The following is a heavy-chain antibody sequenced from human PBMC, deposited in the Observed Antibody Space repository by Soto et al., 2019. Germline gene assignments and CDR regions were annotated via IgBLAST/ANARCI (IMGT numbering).Heavy chain of an antibody. V-gene: IGHV1-2*02. CDR1: GYTFTAYY. J-gene: IGHJ6*02. D-gene: IGHD3-10*01. CDR3: ARNMDYYYGPGSGNGHGF. CDR2: INPKFGDT. Sequence: QVQLVQSGAEVKEPGDSVRVSCEASGYTFTAYYIHWVRQAPGQGLEWMGWINPKFGDTAYAQDFQGRVSMTRDMSIRTVYMELRRLTSDATAIYYCARNMDYYYGPGSGNGHGFWGQGTTVTVFS.